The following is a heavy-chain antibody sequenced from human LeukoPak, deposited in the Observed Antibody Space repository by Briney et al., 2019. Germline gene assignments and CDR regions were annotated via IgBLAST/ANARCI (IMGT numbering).Heavy chain of an antibody. CDR1: GFSLSSYW. J-gene: IGHJ6*03. CDR2: TSSSGSTI. Sequence: PGGSLRLSCPASGFSLSSYWMSWVRQTPGQVREWVSYTSSSGSTIYYADAVKGQFTISRDNAKNSLFFQMNSLRAEDTAVYYCASNPASYSSSWYGVGYYYYMDVWGKGTTVTVSS. V-gene: IGHV3-48*04. CDR3: ASNPASYSSSWYGVGYYYYMDV. D-gene: IGHD6-13*01.